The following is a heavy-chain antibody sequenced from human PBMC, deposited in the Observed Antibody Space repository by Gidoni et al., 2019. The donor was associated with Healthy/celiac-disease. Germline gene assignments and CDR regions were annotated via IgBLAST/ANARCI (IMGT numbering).Heavy chain of an antibody. CDR2: INSDGSST. J-gene: IGHJ4*02. Sequence: EVQLVDSGGGLVQPGGSLRFSCAALGFTFSSYWMHWVRQAPGKGLVWVSRINSDGSSTSYAASVKGRFTISRDNAKNTLYLQMNSLRAEDTAVYYCARVSAARPFDYWGQGTLVTVSS. D-gene: IGHD6-6*01. CDR3: ARVSAARPFDY. V-gene: IGHV3-74*01. CDR1: GFTFSSYW.